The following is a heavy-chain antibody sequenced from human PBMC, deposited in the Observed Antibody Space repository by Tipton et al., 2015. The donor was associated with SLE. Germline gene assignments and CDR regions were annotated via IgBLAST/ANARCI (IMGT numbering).Heavy chain of an antibody. CDR1: GGSFSGYY. CDR3: ARGRGAVAGRRYFDL. D-gene: IGHD6-19*01. CDR2: IYTSGST. Sequence: TLSLTCAVYGGSFSGYYWSWIRQPAGKGLEWIGYIYTSGSTNYNPSLKSRVTISVDTSKNQFSLKLSSVTAADTAVYYCARGRGAVAGRRYFDLWGRGTLVTVSS. V-gene: IGHV4-4*09. J-gene: IGHJ2*01.